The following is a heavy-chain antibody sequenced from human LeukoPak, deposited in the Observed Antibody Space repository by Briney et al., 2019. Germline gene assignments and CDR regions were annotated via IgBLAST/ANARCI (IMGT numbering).Heavy chain of an antibody. Sequence: QSSETLSLTCTVSGGSISSYYWSWIRQPPGKGLEWIGYIYYSGSTNYIPSLKSRVTISVDTSKNQFSLKLSSVTAADTAVYYCAGRYYYDSSGYLDAFDIWGQGTMVTVSS. D-gene: IGHD3-22*01. J-gene: IGHJ3*02. CDR2: IYYSGST. CDR1: GGSISSYY. CDR3: AGRYYYDSSGYLDAFDI. V-gene: IGHV4-59*01.